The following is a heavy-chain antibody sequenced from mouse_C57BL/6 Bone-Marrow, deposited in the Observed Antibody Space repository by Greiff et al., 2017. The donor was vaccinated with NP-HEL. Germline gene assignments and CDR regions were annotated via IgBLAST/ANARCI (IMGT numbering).Heavy chain of an antibody. J-gene: IGHJ1*03. CDR3: TTSYGWYFDV. CDR2: IDPENGDT. Sequence: VQLQQSGAELVRPGASVKLSCTASGFNIKDDYMHWVKQRPEQGLEWIGWIDPENGDTEYASKFQGKATITADTSSNTAYLQLSSLTSEDTAVYYCTTSYGWYFDVWGTGTTVTVSS. V-gene: IGHV14-4*01. D-gene: IGHD1-1*01. CDR1: GFNIKDDY.